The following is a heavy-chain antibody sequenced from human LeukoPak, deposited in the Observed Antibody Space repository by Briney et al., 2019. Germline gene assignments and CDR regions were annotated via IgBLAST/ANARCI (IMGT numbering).Heavy chain of an antibody. D-gene: IGHD6-13*01. CDR1: GGSISSSSYY. Sequence: SETLSLTCTVSGGSISSSSYYWGWIRQPPGKGLEWIESIYYSGSTYYNPSLKSRVTISVDTSKNQFSLKLSSVTAADTAVYYCARDSRLVSSSYFGYYYGMDVWGQGTTVTVSS. CDR3: ARDSRLVSSSYFGYYYGMDV. J-gene: IGHJ6*02. V-gene: IGHV4-39*07. CDR2: IYYSGST.